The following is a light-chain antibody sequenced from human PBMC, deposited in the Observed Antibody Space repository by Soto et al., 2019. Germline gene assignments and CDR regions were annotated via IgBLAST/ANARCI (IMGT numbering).Light chain of an antibody. Sequence: QSVLTQPPSASGTPGQRVTISCSGSSSNIGSKPVNWYQQLPGAAPKLLIHNTNQRPSGVPDRFSGSKSGTSASLAISGLQSDDEAHYYCAAWDDSLNGLVFGGGTKFTVL. CDR1: SSNIGSKP. V-gene: IGLV1-44*01. CDR2: NTN. CDR3: AAWDDSLNGLV. J-gene: IGLJ2*01.